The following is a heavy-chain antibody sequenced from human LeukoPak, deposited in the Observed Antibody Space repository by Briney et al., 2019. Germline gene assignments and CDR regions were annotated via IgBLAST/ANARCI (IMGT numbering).Heavy chain of an antibody. CDR1: GGSLRSYY. CDR3: ARISDDNSPDY. CDR2: VYYSGGT. D-gene: IGHD3-9*01. Sequence: SETLSLTCTVSGGSLRSYYGSWIRQSPDKGLEWIGYVYYSGGTNYNPSLKGRVAISVDTSKNQYSLRLTSVAAADTAIYYCARISDDNSPDYCGQGALVTVSS. V-gene: IGHV4-59*08. J-gene: IGHJ4*02.